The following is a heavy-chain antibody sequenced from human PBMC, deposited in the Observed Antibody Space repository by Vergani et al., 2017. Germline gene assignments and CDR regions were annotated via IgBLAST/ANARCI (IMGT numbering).Heavy chain of an antibody. CDR3: ATEVGSRSI. D-gene: IGHD1-26*01. Sequence: QVQLVQSGAEVKKPGASVKVSCKASGYTFTGYYMHWVRQAPGQGLEWMGAIIPMLQIGNNAQRFRGRVTITADKSTGTVYMDLSSLTSEDTAVYYCATEVGSRSIWGQGTMVTVSS. CDR1: GYTFTGYY. V-gene: IGHV1-2*02. CDR2: IIPMLQIG. J-gene: IGHJ3*02.